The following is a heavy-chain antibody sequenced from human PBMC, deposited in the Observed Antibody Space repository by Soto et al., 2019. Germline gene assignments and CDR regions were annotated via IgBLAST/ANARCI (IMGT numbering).Heavy chain of an antibody. CDR3: ARGRDYGSAPAFDP. CDR1: GGSISTSDW. J-gene: IGHJ5*02. Sequence: ASETLSLTCAVSGGSISTSDWWNWVRQPPGKGLEWIGEISHSGSTHYNPSLKSRVTISVDKSKNQFSLRLTSVTAADTAVYYCARGRDYGSAPAFDPWGQGTLVTVSS. V-gene: IGHV4-4*02. CDR2: ISHSGST. D-gene: IGHD3-10*01.